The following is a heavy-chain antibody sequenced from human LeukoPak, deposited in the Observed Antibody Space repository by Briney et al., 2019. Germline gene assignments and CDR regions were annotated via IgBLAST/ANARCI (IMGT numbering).Heavy chain of an antibody. Sequence: GGSLRLSCAASGLTFSRFAMSWIRQAPGKGLEWVSYITTTSTYTNYADSVKGRFTISRDNAKNSLYLQMNSLRAEDTAVYYCARDRGIVRDSSGYYNDYWGQGTLVTVSS. CDR2: ITTTSTYT. J-gene: IGHJ4*02. D-gene: IGHD3-22*01. CDR1: GLTFSRFA. V-gene: IGHV3-11*05. CDR3: ARDRGIVRDSSGYYNDY.